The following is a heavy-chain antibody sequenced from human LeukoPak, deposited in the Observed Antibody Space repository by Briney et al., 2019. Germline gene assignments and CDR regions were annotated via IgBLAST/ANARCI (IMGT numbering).Heavy chain of an antibody. D-gene: IGHD3-3*01. Sequence: KPSETLSLTCTVSGGSITTYYWSWIRQHPGKGLEWIGYINYSGSTYYNPSLKSRVTISVDTSQNQFSLKLSSVTAADTAVYYCARDEAIFGAGYYYGMDVWGQGTTVTVSS. CDR3: ARDEAIFGAGYYYGMDV. CDR1: GGSITTYY. J-gene: IGHJ6*02. V-gene: IGHV4-59*06. CDR2: INYSGST.